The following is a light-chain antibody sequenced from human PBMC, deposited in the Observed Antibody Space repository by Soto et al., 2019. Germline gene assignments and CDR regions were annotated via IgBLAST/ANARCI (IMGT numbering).Light chain of an antibody. CDR1: QSVTSNY. CDR3: QQYSSSST. V-gene: IGKV3-20*01. CDR2: GAS. J-gene: IGKJ2*02. Sequence: EIVLTQSPDTLSLSPGERATLSCRASQSVTSNYLAWYQQKPGQAPRLLIFGASGRSTGVPDRFSGSGSGTDFTLTISRLEPEDFAVYYCQQYSSSSTFGQGTRLEIK.